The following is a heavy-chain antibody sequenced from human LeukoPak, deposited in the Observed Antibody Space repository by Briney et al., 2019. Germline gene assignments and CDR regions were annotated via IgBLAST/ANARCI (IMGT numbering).Heavy chain of an antibody. V-gene: IGHV3-74*01. CDR3: TRGYNTASLD. D-gene: IGHD5-18*01. J-gene: IGHJ4*02. Sequence: GGSLRLSCVASGFTFSRNWLHWVRQVPGKGLVWVLRINTDGSTTNYADSVKGRFTISRDNTKNTLYLQMNSLRAEDSAVYFCTRGYNTASLDWGQGTRITVAS. CDR1: GFTFSRNW. CDR2: INTDGSTT.